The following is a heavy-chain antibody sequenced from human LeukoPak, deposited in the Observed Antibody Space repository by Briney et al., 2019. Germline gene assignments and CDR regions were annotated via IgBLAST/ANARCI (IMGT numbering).Heavy chain of an antibody. Sequence: SVKVSCKASGGTFSSYAISWVRQAPGQGLEWMGGIIPIFGTANYAQKFQGRATITTDESTSTAYTELSSLRSEDTAVYYCATGYSYGLNRIYYFDYWGQGTLVTVSS. J-gene: IGHJ4*02. D-gene: IGHD5-18*01. CDR2: IIPIFGTA. CDR3: ATGYSYGLNRIYYFDY. CDR1: GGTFSSYA. V-gene: IGHV1-69*05.